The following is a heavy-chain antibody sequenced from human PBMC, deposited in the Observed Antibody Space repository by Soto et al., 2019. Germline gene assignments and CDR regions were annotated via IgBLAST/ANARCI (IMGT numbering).Heavy chain of an antibody. CDR2: SSAYNGDT. D-gene: IGHD6-13*01. J-gene: IGHJ4*02. V-gene: IGHV1-18*01. CDR3: ARVRAAGSGPFDF. CDR1: GYTFADSG. Sequence: QVQLVQSGGEVKKPGASVKVSCKASGYTFADSGISWVRQAPGQGLEWLGWSSAYNGDTEYAQKFQGRVTMTTDTSGGTAYLELPCLPSGGPAVYSCARVRAAGSGPFDFWGQGNLVTVSS.